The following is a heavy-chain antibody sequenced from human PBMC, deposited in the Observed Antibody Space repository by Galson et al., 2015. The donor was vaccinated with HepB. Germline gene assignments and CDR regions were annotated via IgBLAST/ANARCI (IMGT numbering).Heavy chain of an antibody. V-gene: IGHV3-30*18. CDR2: ISYDGSNK. J-gene: IGHJ4*02. CDR3: AKDAYSSGGRGY. D-gene: IGHD6-19*01. CDR1: GFTFSSYG. Sequence: SLRLSCAASGFTFSSYGMHWVRQAPGKGLEWVAVISYDGSNKYYADSVKGRFTISRDNSKNTLYLQMNSPRAEDTAVYYCAKDAYSSGGRGYWGQGTLVTVSS.